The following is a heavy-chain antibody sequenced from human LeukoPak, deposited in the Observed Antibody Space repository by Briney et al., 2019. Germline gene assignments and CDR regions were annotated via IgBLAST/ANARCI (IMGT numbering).Heavy chain of an antibody. CDR2: IDPNTGDT. D-gene: IGHD1-26*01. J-gene: IGHJ4*02. Sequence: ASVKVSCKASGYTFTGYYIHRVRQAPGQGLEWMGWIDPNTGDTKYTQKFQGRVSMTRDTSSSTAYMELSRLTSDDTALYYCARDRSLTEKYSGRYFHDYWGQGTLVTVSS. CDR1: GYTFTGYY. V-gene: IGHV1-2*02. CDR3: ARDRSLTEKYSGRYFHDY.